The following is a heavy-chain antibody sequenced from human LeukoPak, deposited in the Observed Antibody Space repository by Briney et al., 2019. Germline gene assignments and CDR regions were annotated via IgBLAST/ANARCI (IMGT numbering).Heavy chain of an antibody. Sequence: GASVKVSCKASGYTFTGYYMHWVRQAPGQGLEWMGRINPNSGGTNYAQRFQGRVTMTRDTSISTAYMELSRLRSDDTAAYYCAGVPYYDSSGYTEYFQHWGQGTLVTVSS. J-gene: IGHJ1*01. D-gene: IGHD3-22*01. V-gene: IGHV1-2*06. CDR2: INPNSGGT. CDR1: GYTFTGYY. CDR3: AGVPYYDSSGYTEYFQH.